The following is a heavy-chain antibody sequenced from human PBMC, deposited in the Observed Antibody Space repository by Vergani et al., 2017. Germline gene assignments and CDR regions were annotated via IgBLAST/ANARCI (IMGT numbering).Heavy chain of an antibody. CDR2: IHPADSDT. CDR1: GYSFTNYW. J-gene: IGHJ4*02. V-gene: IGHV5-51*01. D-gene: IGHD3-22*01. Sequence: EVPLVQSGAEVKKPGESLKISCQISGYSFTNYWIGWVRQMPGKGLEWKGIIHPADSDTRYSTSFQGQVTISVDKSISTAYLQRSSLRASDSAMYYCARLYGRDSSGSKYFDYWGQGTLVTVSS. CDR3: ARLYGRDSSGSKYFDY.